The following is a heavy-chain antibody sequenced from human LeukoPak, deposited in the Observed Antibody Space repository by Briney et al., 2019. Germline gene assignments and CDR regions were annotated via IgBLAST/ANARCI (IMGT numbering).Heavy chain of an antibody. D-gene: IGHD3-3*01. CDR1: GFTFNNYA. CDR3: AKRSGFWAFDI. V-gene: IGHV3-23*01. CDR2: LSGSGGST. Sequence: QAGGSLRLSCAASGFTFNNYAMSWVRQAPGKGLEWVSALSGSGGSTYYADSVKGRFTISRDNSKNTLYLQMNSLRAEDTAVYYCAKRSGFWAFDIWGQGTMVTVSS. J-gene: IGHJ3*02.